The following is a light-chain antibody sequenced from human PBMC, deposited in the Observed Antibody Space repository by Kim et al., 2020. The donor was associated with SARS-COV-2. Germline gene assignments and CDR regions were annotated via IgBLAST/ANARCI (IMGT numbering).Light chain of an antibody. J-gene: IGLJ2*01. CDR1: NIGSKS. CDR3: QVCDSGVV. CDR2: YDS. V-gene: IGLV3-21*04. Sequence: SYELTQPPSVSVAPGKTARITCGGNNIGSKSVNWYQQKPGQAPVLVIYYDSDRPSGIPERFSGSNSGNTATLTISRVEAGDEADYYCQVCDSGVVFGGGTKLTVL.